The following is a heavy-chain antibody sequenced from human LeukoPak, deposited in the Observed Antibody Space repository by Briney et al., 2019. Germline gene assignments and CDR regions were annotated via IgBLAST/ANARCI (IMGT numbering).Heavy chain of an antibody. CDR2: ITSSSSTI. V-gene: IGHV3-48*02. Sequence: GGSLRLSCAASGFTLSSYSMNWVRQAPGKGLEWISYITSSSSTIHYADSVRGRFTISRDNAKNSLYLQMNSLRDEGTAVYYCTRDPNALDYWGQGTLVTVSS. CDR3: TRDPNALDY. CDR1: GFTLSSYS. J-gene: IGHJ4*02.